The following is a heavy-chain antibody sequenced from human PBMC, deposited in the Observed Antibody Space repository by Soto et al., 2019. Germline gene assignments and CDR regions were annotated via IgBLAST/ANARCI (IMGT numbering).Heavy chain of an antibody. J-gene: IGHJ5*02. CDR3: ARGQVAGGYSYGLNWFDP. CDR1: GGSISSYY. D-gene: IGHD5-18*01. V-gene: IGHV4-59*01. CDR2: IYYSGST. Sequence: SETLSLTCTVSGGSISSYYWSWIRQPPGKGLEWIGYIYYSGSTNYNPSLKSRVTISVDTSKNQFSLKLSSVTAAGTAVYYCARGQVAGGYSYGLNWFDPWGQGTLVTVSS.